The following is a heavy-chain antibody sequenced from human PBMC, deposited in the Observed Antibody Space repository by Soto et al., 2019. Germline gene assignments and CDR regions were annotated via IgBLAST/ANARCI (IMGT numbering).Heavy chain of an antibody. CDR3: ARSMGHYDFWSNNERGLDV. V-gene: IGHV3-9*01. J-gene: IGHJ6*02. CDR1: GFTFEDHA. CDR2: ISWNSDIK. D-gene: IGHD3-3*01. Sequence: EVQLVESGGGLVQPGRSLRLSCVASGFTFEDHAMHWVRQGPGKGLEWVSGISWNSDIKDYADSVKGRFTVSRDNVKNSMYLKMSSLRSDDTAAYFCARSMGHYDFWSNNERGLDVWGQGITITVSS.